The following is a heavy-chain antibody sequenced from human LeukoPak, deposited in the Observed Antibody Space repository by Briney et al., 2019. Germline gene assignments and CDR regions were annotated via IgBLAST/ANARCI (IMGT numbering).Heavy chain of an antibody. Sequence: SETLSLTCTVSGYSISSGYYWAWIRQPPGKGLEWIGSIHYSGSTYYNPSLQSRVTISIDTSKNQFSLKLRSVTAADTAVYYCASSSWLRDANFDSWGQGTLVTVSS. CDR1: GYSISSGYY. J-gene: IGHJ4*02. V-gene: IGHV4-38-2*02. CDR3: ASSSWLRDANFDS. D-gene: IGHD2-2*01. CDR2: IHYSGST.